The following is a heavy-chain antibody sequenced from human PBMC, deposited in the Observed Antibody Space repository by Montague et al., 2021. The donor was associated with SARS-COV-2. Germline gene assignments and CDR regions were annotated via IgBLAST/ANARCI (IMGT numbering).Heavy chain of an antibody. Sequence: SETLSLTCTVSGGSTASHYWNWIRQSPGKRPEWIVYVYYNGDTKYNPSLQSRVTISIDTSENQFSLRLNSVTAADTAVYFCARGGAFDPWGQGRLVTVSS. CDR1: GGSTASHY. CDR3: ARGGAFDP. J-gene: IGHJ3*01. CDR2: VYYNGDT. V-gene: IGHV4-59*08.